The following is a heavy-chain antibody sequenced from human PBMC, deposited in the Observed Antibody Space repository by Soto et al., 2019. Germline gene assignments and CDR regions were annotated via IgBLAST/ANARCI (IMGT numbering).Heavy chain of an antibody. CDR3: ARTGWRQSSYYFDY. CDR1: GFRFSLVW. CDR2: INEDVSEK. V-gene: IGHV3-7*03. J-gene: IGHJ4*02. D-gene: IGHD3-16*01. Sequence: GGSLRLSCAASGFRFSLVWMSWVRQNPGKGLEWVANINEDVSEKFFADSVKGRFTISRDNAKNSLCLKMNSLTADDTAVYYCARTGWRQSSYYFDYWGQGTLVTVSS.